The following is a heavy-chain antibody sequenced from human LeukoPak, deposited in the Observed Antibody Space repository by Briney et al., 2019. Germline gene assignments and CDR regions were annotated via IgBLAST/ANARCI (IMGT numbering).Heavy chain of an antibody. J-gene: IGHJ6*03. CDR2: NSGST. V-gene: IGHV4-39*07. CDR1: GGSISSSSYY. CDR3: ARSPGEGYYYYYYYMDV. Sequence: PSETLSLTCTVSGGSISSSSYYWGWIRQPPGKGLEWIGSNSGSTYYNPSLKSRVTISVDTSKNQFSLKLSSVTAADTAVYYCARSPGEGYYYYYYYMDVWGKGTTVTVSS. D-gene: IGHD7-27*01.